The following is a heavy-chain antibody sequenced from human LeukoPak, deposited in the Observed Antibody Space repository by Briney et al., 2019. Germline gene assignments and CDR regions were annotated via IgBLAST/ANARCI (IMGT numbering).Heavy chain of an antibody. CDR1: GGSISSYY. Sequence: SETLSLTCAVSGGSISSYYWSWIRQPPGKGLEWIGYIYYSGSTNYNPSLKSRVTISVDTSKNQFSLKLSSVTAADTAVYYCARESQAVAEAWGQGTLVTVSS. V-gene: IGHV4-59*01. CDR3: ARESQAVAEA. D-gene: IGHD6-19*01. J-gene: IGHJ5*02. CDR2: IYYSGST.